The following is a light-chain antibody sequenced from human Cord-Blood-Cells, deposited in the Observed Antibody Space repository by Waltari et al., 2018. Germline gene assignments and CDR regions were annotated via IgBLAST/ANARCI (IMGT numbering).Light chain of an antibody. V-gene: IGKV1-39*01. Sequence: DIQMTQSPSSLPASVGDRVTITCRARQSISSYLNCYQQKPGKAPKLLIYAASSLQSGVPSRFSGSGSGTDFTLTISSLQPEDFATYYCQQSYSTPWTFGQGTKVEIK. CDR3: QQSYSTPWT. CDR1: QSISSY. CDR2: AAS. J-gene: IGKJ1*01.